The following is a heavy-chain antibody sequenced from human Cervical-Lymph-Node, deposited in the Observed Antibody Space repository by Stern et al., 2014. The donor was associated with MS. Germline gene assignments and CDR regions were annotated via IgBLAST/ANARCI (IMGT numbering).Heavy chain of an antibody. V-gene: IGHV3-73*01. CDR3: TRQGPSPLDDFDY. Sequence: VQLVQSGGGLVQPGGSLKLSCAASGFTFSDSAIHWVRQASGKGLEWVGCIRSKAHSYATLYAASVRDRFTISRDDSRSTAYLQMNSLKTEDTAVYYCTRQGPSPLDDFDYWGQGTLVTVSS. CDR1: GFTFSDSA. J-gene: IGHJ4*02. CDR2: IRSKAHSYAT.